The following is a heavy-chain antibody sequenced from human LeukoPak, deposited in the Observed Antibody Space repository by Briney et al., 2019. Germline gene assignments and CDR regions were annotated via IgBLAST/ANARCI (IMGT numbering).Heavy chain of an antibody. CDR3: ARKLTGSFDV. V-gene: IGHV3-21*01. CDR1: GFTFSSYD. J-gene: IGHJ3*01. CDR2: ISGTSAYI. D-gene: IGHD7-27*01. Sequence: GGSLRLSCAASGFTFSSYDMHWVRQAPGKGLEWVSSISGTSAYIYYADSVRGRFTISRDNAKNSLYLQMNTLRAEDTAVYYCARKLTGSFDVWGQGTMVTVSS.